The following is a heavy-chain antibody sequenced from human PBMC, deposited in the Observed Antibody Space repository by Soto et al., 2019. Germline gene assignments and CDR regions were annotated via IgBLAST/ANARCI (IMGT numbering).Heavy chain of an antibody. CDR3: ARHSPPFFYGSGPWDV. J-gene: IGHJ6*02. V-gene: IGHV4-59*08. CDR1: GGSISNSY. Sequence: SETLSLTCTVSGGSISNSYWSWIRQSPGKGLEWIEYIYSSGSTNYNPSLKSRVTISVDTSKNQFSLKLSSLIAADTAVYYCARHSPPFFYGSGPWDVWGQGTTVTFSS. CDR2: IYSSGST. D-gene: IGHD3-10*01.